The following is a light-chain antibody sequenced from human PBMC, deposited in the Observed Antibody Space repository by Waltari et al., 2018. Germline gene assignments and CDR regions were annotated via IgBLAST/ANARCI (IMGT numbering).Light chain of an antibody. CDR2: GAS. J-gene: IGKJ4*01. Sequence: DIQVTQSPSSLSAPVGDRVTITCRTSQDINGYLNLYQQKPGKAPKILIYGASNLQSGVPSRFSGSGSGTDFTLTISSLQPEDFATYYCQQSYTTPLTFGGGTKVEIK. CDR3: QQSYTTPLT. V-gene: IGKV1-39*01. CDR1: QDINGY.